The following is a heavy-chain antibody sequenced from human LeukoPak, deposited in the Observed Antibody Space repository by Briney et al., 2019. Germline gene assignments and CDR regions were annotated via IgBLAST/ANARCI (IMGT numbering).Heavy chain of an antibody. J-gene: IGHJ4*02. CDR3: ARSRSTGSAYNYGLDY. CDR2: ISSYVGDT. D-gene: IGHD5-24*01. CDR1: GYIFTSYG. V-gene: IGHV1-18*01. Sequence: ASVKVSCKASGYIFTSYGINWVRQAPGQGLEWMGWISSYVGDTNYAREFQGRVTMTTDRSTNTAYIELRSLGSDDAAVYYCARSRSTGSAYNYGLDYWGQGTLVTVSS.